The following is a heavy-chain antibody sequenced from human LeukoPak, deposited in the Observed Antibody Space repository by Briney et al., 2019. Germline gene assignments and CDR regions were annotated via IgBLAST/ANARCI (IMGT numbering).Heavy chain of an antibody. J-gene: IGHJ6*03. CDR2: MNPNSGNT. V-gene: IGHV1-8*01. CDR3: ARGDYGDYFGSFDYYMDV. CDR1: GYTFTSYD. D-gene: IGHD4-17*01. Sequence: ASVKVSCKASGYTFTSYDINWVRQATGQGLEWMGWMNPNSGNTGYAQKFQGRVTMTRNTSISTAYMELSSLRSEDTAVYYCARGDYGDYFGSFDYYMDVRGKGTTVTVSS.